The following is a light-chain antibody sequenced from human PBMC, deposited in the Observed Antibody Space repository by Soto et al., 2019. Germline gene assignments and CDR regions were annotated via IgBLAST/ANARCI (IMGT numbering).Light chain of an antibody. CDR2: EVS. V-gene: IGLV2-14*01. CDR1: SSDVSGHNY. J-gene: IGLJ1*01. Sequence: QSALTQPASVSGSPGQSITISCTGTSSDVSGHNYVSWYQQHPGKAPKLMIYEVSNRPSGVSNRFSGSKSGNTASLTISGLQAEDEADYYCSSYTSGSTYVFGTGTKVTVL. CDR3: SSYTSGSTYV.